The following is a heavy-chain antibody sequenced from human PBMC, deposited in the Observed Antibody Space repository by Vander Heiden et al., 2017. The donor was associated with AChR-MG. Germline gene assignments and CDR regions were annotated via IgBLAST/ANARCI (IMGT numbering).Heavy chain of an antibody. CDR3: TREFPWYYGSGSPRAY. CDR1: GFTFGYYA. V-gene: IGHV3-49*03. D-gene: IGHD3-10*01. CDR2: IRSKAYGGTT. Sequence: EVQLVESGAGLVQPGRSLRLSCTASGFTFGYYAMSWFRQAPGKGLEWVGFIRSKAYGGTTEYAASVKGRFTISRDDSKSIAYLQMNSLKTEDTAVYYCTREFPWYYGSGSPRAYWGQGTLVTVSS. J-gene: IGHJ4*02.